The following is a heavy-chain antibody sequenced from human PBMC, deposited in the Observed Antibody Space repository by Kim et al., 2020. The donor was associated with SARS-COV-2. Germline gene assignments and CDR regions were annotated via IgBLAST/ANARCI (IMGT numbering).Heavy chain of an antibody. CDR3: ARWVDGWVAD. Sequence: SETLSLTCTVAGGSISSGGYYWDWIRQHPVKGLERSAYTYYSRRTYYNPSLKCRVTITPHTAKNHFSLKRNTVSAGATLVYYCARWVDGWVADGGQGPL. D-gene: IGHD1-26*01. J-gene: IGHJ4*01. CDR2: TYYSRRT. CDR1: GGSISSGGYY. V-gene: IGHV4-31*03.